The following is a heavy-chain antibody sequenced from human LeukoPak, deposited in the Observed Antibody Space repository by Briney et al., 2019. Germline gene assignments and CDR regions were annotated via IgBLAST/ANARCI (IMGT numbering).Heavy chain of an antibody. CDR1: GYTFTSYY. CDR2: INPSGGST. D-gene: IGHD3-10*01. J-gene: IGHJ3*02. Sequence: ASVTVSCKASGYTFTSYYMHWVRQAPGQGLEWMGIINPSGGSTSYAQKFQGRVTMTRDTSTSTVYMELSSLRSEDTAVYYCARDSVSGTTLDAFDIWGQGTMVTVPS. V-gene: IGHV1-46*01. CDR3: ARDSVSGTTLDAFDI.